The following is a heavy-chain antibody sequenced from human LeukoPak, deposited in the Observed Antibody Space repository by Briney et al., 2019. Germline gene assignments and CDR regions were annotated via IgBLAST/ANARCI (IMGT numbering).Heavy chain of an antibody. D-gene: IGHD5-24*01. CDR1: GFTFSSYA. Sequence: PGGSLRLSCAASGFTFSSYAMSWVRQAPGKGLEWVSAISGSGSSTYYADSVKGRFTISRDNSKNTLYLQMNSLRADDTALYYCAKRDGYNSNPLKDWGQGTLVTVSS. V-gene: IGHV3-23*01. J-gene: IGHJ4*02. CDR2: ISGSGSST. CDR3: AKRDGYNSNPLKD.